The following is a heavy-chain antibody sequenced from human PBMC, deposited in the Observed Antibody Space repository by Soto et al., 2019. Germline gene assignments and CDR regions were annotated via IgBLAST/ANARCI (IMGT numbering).Heavy chain of an antibody. CDR2: IYYSGSS. D-gene: IGHD1-26*01. CDR1: GGSISSSSYY. V-gene: IGHV4-39*07. J-gene: IGHJ4*02. Sequence: SETLSLTCTVAGGSISSSSYYWGWIRQPPGKGLEWIGSIYYSGSSIYNPSLKNRVTISTMSNNKFSLELSSVTAADTAVYYCTRGLFSGGCYSGSWYYFDSWGQGTMVTVSS. CDR3: TRGLFSGGCYSGSWYYFDS.